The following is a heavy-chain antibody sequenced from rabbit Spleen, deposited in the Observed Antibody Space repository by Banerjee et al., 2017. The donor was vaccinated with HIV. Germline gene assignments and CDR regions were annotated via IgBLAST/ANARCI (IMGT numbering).Heavy chain of an antibody. CDR2: TAAGRSTFT. CDR1: GFSFSSNDY. Sequence: QSLEESGGGLVQPEGSLTLTCTTSGFSFSSNDYMCWVRQAPGKGLEWIACTAAGRSTFTYYATWAKGRFTCSKASSTTVTLQMTSLTAADTATYFCARDTGTSFSTYGMDLWGPGTLVTV. V-gene: IGHV1S40*01. J-gene: IGHJ6*01. D-gene: IGHD8-1*01. CDR3: ARDTGTSFSTYGMDL.